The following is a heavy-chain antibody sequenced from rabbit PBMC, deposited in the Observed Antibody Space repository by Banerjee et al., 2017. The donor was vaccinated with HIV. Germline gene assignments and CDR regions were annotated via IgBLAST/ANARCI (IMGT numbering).Heavy chain of an antibody. CDR3: AREYGGDVGNAYATRLDL. CDR2: INTGSGSA. CDR1: GFTLSSYV. D-gene: IGHD6-1*01. J-gene: IGHJ3*01. V-gene: IGHV1S45*01. Sequence: QEQLEESGGDLVKPEGSLKLSCTVSGFTLSSYVMCWVRQAPGKGLEWIGCINTGSGSAYYANWAKGRFTISKTSSTTVTLQMTSLTAADTATYFCAREYGGDVGNAYATRLDLWGPGTLVTDS.